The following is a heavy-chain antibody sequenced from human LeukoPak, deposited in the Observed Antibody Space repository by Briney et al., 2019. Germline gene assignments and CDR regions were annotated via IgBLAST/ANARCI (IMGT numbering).Heavy chain of an antibody. V-gene: IGHV3-23*01. CDR3: AKGISPSSSWTFDY. Sequence: GGSLRVSCAASGFTFSSYAMNWVRQAPGKGLQWVSALSGSGLSKYYPDSVKGRFTISRDNSKNTLYLQMNSLRAEDTAIYYCAKGISPSSSWTFDYWGQGTLVTVSS. CDR2: LSGSGLSK. J-gene: IGHJ4*02. D-gene: IGHD6-13*01. CDR1: GFTFSSYA.